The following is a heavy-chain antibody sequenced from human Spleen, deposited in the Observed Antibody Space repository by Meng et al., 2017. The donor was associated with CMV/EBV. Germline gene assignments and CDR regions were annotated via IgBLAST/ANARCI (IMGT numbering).Heavy chain of an antibody. CDR3: ARDGISLFSSNFDM. J-gene: IGHJ3*02. CDR1: GFTFRNAW. V-gene: IGHV3-15*05. D-gene: IGHD1-14*01. Sequence: GGSLRLSGAVSGFTFRNAWMTWVRQAPGKGLEWVGRIKNKLDGGTTDYAAPVKGRFTISRDNSKKTLYLQMKSLRVEDTAVYYCARDGISLFSSNFDMWGQGTMVTVSS. CDR2: IKNKLDGGTT.